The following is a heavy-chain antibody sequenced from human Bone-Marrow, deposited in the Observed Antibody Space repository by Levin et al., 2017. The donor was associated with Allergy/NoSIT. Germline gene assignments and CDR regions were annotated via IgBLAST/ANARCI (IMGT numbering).Heavy chain of an antibody. D-gene: IGHD3-10*01. CDR3: ARRPPVELWFGEVHFGS. CDR1: GGSISSSNW. CDR2: IYPSGST. V-gene: IGHV4-4*02. Sequence: SETLSLTCAVSGGSISSSNWWTWVRQPPGKGLEWIGEIYPSGSTNYNPSLKSRVTISIDKSKNQFSLKLTSVTAADTAVYYCARRPPVELWFGEVHFGSWGQGTLVTVSS. J-gene: IGHJ4*02.